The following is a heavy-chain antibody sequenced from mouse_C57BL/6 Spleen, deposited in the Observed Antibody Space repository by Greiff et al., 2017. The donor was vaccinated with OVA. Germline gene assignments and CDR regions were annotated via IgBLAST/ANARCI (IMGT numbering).Heavy chain of an antibody. CDR2: IDPSDSET. Sequence: VQLQQPGAELVRPGSSVKLSCKASGYTFTSYWMHWVKQRPIQGLEWIGNIDPSDSETHYNQKFKDKATLTVDKSSSTAYMQLSSLTSEDSAVYYCARVVYYGNYGGYYYAMDYWGQGTSVTVSS. CDR3: ARVVYYGNYGGYYYAMDY. CDR1: GYTFTSYW. V-gene: IGHV1-52*01. J-gene: IGHJ4*01. D-gene: IGHD2-1*01.